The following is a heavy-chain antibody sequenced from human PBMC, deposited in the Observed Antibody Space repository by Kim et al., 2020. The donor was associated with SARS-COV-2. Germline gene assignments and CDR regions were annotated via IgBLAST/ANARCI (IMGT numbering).Heavy chain of an antibody. D-gene: IGHD2-2*01. Sequence: DSVKGRITISRDNAKNSLYLQMNSLRAEDTAVYYCARGGYQLLIDWFDPWGQGTLVTVSS. V-gene: IGHV3-7*01. CDR3: ARGGYQLLIDWFDP. J-gene: IGHJ5*02.